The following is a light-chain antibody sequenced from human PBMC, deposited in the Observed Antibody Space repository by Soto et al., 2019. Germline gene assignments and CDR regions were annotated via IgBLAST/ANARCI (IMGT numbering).Light chain of an antibody. V-gene: IGKV3-20*01. CDR1: QTVRRNY. CDR3: QQFSSSPLT. Sequence: EFVLTQSPGTLSLSPGERATLSCRASQTVRRNYLAWYQQKPGQAPRLLIYDASSRATGIPERFSGGGSGTDFTLTISRLQPEDFAVYYCQQFSSSPLTFGGGTQVDIK. J-gene: IGKJ4*01. CDR2: DAS.